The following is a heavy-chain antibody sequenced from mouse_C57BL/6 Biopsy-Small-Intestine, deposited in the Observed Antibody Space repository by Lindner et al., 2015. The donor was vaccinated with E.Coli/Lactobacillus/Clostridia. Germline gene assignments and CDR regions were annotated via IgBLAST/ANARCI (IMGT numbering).Heavy chain of an antibody. D-gene: IGHD2-4*01. CDR3: ARHDYDY. Sequence: VQLQESGGGLVKPGGSLKLSCAASGFTFSSYGMSWVRQTPDKRLEWVATISSGGSYTYYPDSVKGRFTISRDNAKNTLYLQMSSLKSEDTAMYYCARHDYDYWGQGTTLTVSS. J-gene: IGHJ2*01. CDR1: GFTFSSYG. CDR2: ISSGGSYT. V-gene: IGHV5-6*01.